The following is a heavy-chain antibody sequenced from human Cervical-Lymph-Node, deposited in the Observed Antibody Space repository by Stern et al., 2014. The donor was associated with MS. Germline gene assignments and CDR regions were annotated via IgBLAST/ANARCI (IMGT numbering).Heavy chain of an antibody. J-gene: IGHJ4*02. D-gene: IGHD2-21*02. V-gene: IGHV1-69*06. CDR1: GDTFDRYA. CDR3: ALLLQGGAAV. Sequence: VQLVQSGAEAKKPGSSVKVSCKASGDTFDRYAVTWLRQASGVGFEWMGGVIPIIGTSNYAQRLKGRLTISADKSTSTAYMELSSLKSEDTAVYFCALLLQGGAAVWGQGTRVTVSS. CDR2: VIPIIGTS.